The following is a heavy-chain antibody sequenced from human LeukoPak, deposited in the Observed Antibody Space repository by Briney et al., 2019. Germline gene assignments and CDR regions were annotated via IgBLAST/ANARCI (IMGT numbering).Heavy chain of an antibody. Sequence: GGSLRLSCAVSGFTLNTYAMTWVRQAPGKGLEWVSSISSSGSYIYYADSVKGRFTISRDNAKNSLYLQMNSLSVEDTALYYCARDGGRYDKDDYWGRGTLVTVSS. D-gene: IGHD3-10*01. J-gene: IGHJ4*02. CDR3: ARDGGRYDKDDY. CDR2: ISSSGSYI. V-gene: IGHV3-21*01. CDR1: GFTLNTYA.